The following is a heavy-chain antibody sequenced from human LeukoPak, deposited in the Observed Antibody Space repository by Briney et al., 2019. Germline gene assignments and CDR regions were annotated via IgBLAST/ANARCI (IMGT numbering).Heavy chain of an antibody. D-gene: IGHD3-3*01. Sequence: GGSLRLSCAASGFTFSSLAMSWVRQAPGKGLEWVSTVSGSGGTTHYADSVRGRFTISRDNFKNTLFLQMNSLRAEDTAIYYCARRSTRETYYEFWSGYSGGRGTLVTVSS. V-gene: IGHV3-23*01. CDR3: ARRSTRETYYEFWSGYS. CDR1: GFTFSSLA. CDR2: VSGSGGTT. J-gene: IGHJ4*02.